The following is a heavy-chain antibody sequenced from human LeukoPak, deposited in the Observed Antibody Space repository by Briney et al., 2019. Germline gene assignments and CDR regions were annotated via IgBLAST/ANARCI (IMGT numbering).Heavy chain of an antibody. V-gene: IGHV3-33*01. CDR1: GFTFSSYG. CDR2: IWYDGSNK. J-gene: IGHJ2*01. D-gene: IGHD4-17*01. Sequence: PGRSLRLSCAASGFTFSSYGMHWVRQAPGKGLEWVAVIWYDGSNKYYADSVKGRFTISRDNSKNTLYLQMNSLRAEDTAVYYCARKLGGFGDYGWYFDLWGRGTLVTVSS. CDR3: ARKLGGFGDYGWYFDL.